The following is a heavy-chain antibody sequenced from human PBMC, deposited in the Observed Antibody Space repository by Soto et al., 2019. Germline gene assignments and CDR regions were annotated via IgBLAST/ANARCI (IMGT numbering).Heavy chain of an antibody. CDR3: ACLESDMTN. CDR2: IKPKSGGT. V-gene: IGHV1-2*02. CDR1: GYIFTDYN. Sequence: ASVKDSCKTSGYIFTDYNLHWVRQAPGQGLEWMGWIKPKSGGTNYAQKFQDRVTMTSDTSTTTAYMEVIRLTSDDTAVYYRACLESDMTNWGQVSLVTVSS. D-gene: IGHD2-15*01. J-gene: IGHJ4*02.